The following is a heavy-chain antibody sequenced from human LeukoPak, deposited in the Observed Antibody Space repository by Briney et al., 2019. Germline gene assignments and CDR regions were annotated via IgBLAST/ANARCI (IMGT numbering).Heavy chain of an antibody. CDR3: ARSSGFDWLFDY. J-gene: IGHJ4*02. CDR2: ISYDGSNK. Sequence: GRSLRLSCAASGFTFSSYAMHWVRQAPGKGLEWVAVISYDGSNKYYADSVKGRFTISRDNSKNTLYLQMNSLRAEDTAVYYCARSSGFDWLFDYWGQGTLVTASS. V-gene: IGHV3-30-3*01. CDR1: GFTFSSYA. D-gene: IGHD3-9*01.